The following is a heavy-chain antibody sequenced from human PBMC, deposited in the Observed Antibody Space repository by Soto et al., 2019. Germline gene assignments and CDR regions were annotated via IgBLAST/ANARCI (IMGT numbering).Heavy chain of an antibody. Sequence: QVQLVQSGAEVKKPGASVKVSCKASGYTFTSYGISWVRQAPGQGLEWMGWISAYNGHTNYAQKLQGRVTMTTDTGTSTDYMGLRSLRSDDTAVYYCARALVVPAAMSYYYYYMDVWGKGTTVTVSS. J-gene: IGHJ6*03. CDR3: ARALVVPAAMSYYYYYMDV. D-gene: IGHD2-2*01. V-gene: IGHV1-18*01. CDR1: GYTFTSYG. CDR2: ISAYNGHT.